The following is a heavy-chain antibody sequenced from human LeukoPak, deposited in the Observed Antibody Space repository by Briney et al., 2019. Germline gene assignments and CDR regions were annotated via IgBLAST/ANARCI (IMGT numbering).Heavy chain of an antibody. Sequence: PGGSLRLSCTASGFTFNDYSLSWIRQGPGKGLEWISYITSGGGSIFYADFVEGRFTISRDNAENSLYLQLNSLRDEDTAVYYCARWIDGFDVWGQGTMVTVSS. CDR1: GFTFNDYS. V-gene: IGHV3-11*01. D-gene: IGHD2-2*03. CDR3: ARWIDGFDV. J-gene: IGHJ3*01. CDR2: ITSGGGSI.